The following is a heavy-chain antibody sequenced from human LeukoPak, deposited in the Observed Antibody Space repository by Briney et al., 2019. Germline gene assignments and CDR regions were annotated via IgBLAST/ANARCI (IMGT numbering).Heavy chain of an antibody. CDR2: ISGSGGST. J-gene: IGHJ3*02. CDR3: AKDRLSKWGLDAFDI. D-gene: IGHD7-27*01. V-gene: IGHV3-23*01. CDR1: GFTFTSYD. Sequence: GGSLRLSCAASGFTFTSYDMSWIRQAPEKGLEWVSAISGSGGSTYHADSVKGRFTISRDNSKNTVYLQMNSLRAEDTAIYYCAKDRLSKWGLDAFDIWGQGTMVTVSS.